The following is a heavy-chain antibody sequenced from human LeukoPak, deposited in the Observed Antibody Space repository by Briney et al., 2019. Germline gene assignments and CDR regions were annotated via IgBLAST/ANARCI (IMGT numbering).Heavy chain of an antibody. J-gene: IGHJ6*02. CDR3: ARYRAGRRSYYYYGMDV. CDR1: GYTFTSYG. CDR2: ISAYNGNT. V-gene: IGHV1-18*01. Sequence: ASVKVSCKASGYTFTSYGISWVRQAPGQGLEWMGRISAYNGNTNYAQKLQGRVTMTTDTSTSTAYMELRSLRSDDTAVYYCARYRAGRRSYYYYGMDVWGQGTTVTVSS.